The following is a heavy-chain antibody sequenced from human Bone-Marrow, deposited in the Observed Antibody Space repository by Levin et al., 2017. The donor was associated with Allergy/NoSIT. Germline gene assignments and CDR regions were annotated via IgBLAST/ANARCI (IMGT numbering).Heavy chain of an antibody. CDR1: GGSISSSSYY. Sequence: SETLSLTCTVSGGSISSSSYYWGWIRQPPGKGLEWIGSIYYSGSTYYNPSLKSRVTISVDTSKNQFSLKLSSVTAADTAVYYCARHGPPYGSGSDRVQDAFDIWGQGTMVTVSS. CDR3: ARHGPPYGSGSDRVQDAFDI. J-gene: IGHJ3*02. CDR2: IYYSGST. D-gene: IGHD3-10*01. V-gene: IGHV4-39*01.